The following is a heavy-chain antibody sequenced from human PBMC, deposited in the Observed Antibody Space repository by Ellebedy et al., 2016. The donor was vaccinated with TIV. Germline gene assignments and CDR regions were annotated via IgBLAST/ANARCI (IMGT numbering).Heavy chain of an antibody. V-gene: IGHV3-73*01. J-gene: IGHJ6*02. CDR1: GFTFSGSA. CDR3: TRHEDTVTTHRDYYYGMDV. CDR2: VRSKANNYAT. Sequence: GGSLRLSXAASGFTFSGSAMHWVRQASGNGLEWLGRVRSKANNYATAYAASVKGRFTISRDDSKNTAYLQMNGLKTEDTAVYYCTRHEDTVTTHRDYYYGMDVWGQGTTVTVSS. D-gene: IGHD4-17*01.